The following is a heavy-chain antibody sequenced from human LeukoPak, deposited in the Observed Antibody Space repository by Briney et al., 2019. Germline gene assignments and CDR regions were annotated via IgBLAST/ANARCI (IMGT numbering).Heavy chain of an antibody. D-gene: IGHD5-18*01. CDR2: FDPEDGET. Sequence: ASVKVSCKVSGYILTELSMHWMRQAPGKGLEWMGGFDPEDGETIYAQKFQGRVTITTDESTSTAYMELSSLRSEDTAVYYCARDKDTAMGYFDYWGQGTLVTVSS. J-gene: IGHJ4*02. CDR1: GYILTELS. CDR3: ARDKDTAMGYFDY. V-gene: IGHV1-24*01.